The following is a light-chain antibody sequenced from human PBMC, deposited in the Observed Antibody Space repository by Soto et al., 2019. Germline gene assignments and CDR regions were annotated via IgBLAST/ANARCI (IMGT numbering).Light chain of an antibody. V-gene: IGKV1-9*01. CDR2: AAS. Sequence: IQLTQSPSSLSASVGDRVTITCRASQGISSYLAWYQQKPGKAPKLLIYAASTLQSGVPSRFSGSGSGTDFTLTISCLQPEDFATYYCQQLNSYTFTFGPGTKVDIK. J-gene: IGKJ3*01. CDR3: QQLNSYTFT. CDR1: QGISSY.